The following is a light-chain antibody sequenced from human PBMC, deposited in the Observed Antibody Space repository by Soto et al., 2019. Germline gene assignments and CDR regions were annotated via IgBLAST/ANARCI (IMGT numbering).Light chain of an antibody. J-gene: IGLJ3*02. CDR3: SSYSSTSTWV. CDR2: EVS. CDR1: SSDVGGYNY. V-gene: IGLV2-14*01. Sequence: QSALTQPASVSGSPGQSITISCTGISSDVGGYNYVSWYQQHPGKAPKLMIYEVSNRPSGVSNRFSGSKSGNTASLTISGLQAEDEADYYCSSYSSTSTWVFGGGTKLTVI.